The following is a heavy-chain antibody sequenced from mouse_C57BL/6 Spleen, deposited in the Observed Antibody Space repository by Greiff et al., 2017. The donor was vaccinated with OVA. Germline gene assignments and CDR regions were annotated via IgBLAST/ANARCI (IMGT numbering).Heavy chain of an antibody. J-gene: IGHJ2*01. V-gene: IGHV1-81*01. CDR3: ARIPTTVVAKDFDY. CDR1: GYTFTSYG. CDR2: IYPRSGNT. Sequence: VKLMESGAELARPGASVKLSCKASGYTFTSYGISWVKQRPGQGLEWIGEIYPRSGNTYYNEKFKGKATLTADKSSSTAYMELRSLTSEDSAVYFCARIPTTVVAKDFDYWGQGTTLTVSS. D-gene: IGHD1-1*01.